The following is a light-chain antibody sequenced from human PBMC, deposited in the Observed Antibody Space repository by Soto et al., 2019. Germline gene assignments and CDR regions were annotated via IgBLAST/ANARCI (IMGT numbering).Light chain of an antibody. CDR2: DAS. J-gene: IGKJ5*01. CDR3: QQRSNWPPIT. CDR1: QSVSSY. V-gene: IGKV3-11*01. Sequence: EIVLTQSPATLSLSPGERATLSCRASQSVSSYLAWYQQKPGQAPRLLIYDASNRATGIPARFSGRGSGTDFTLTISSLEPEDVAVYDCQQRSNWPPITFGQGTRLEIK.